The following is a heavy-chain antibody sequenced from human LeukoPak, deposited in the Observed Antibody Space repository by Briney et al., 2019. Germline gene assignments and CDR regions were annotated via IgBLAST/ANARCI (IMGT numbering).Heavy chain of an antibody. CDR3: ARQGLYDSSDFWTFQH. D-gene: IGHD3/OR15-3a*01. CDR2: ISSSSGYK. J-gene: IGHJ1*01. CDR1: GFIFSDYY. Sequence: GGSLRPSCAASGFIFSDYYMSWIRQTPEKGLEWLSYISSSSGYKNYADSLKGRFTISRDNAKNSVYLQMNSLSAEDTAVYYCARQGLYDSSDFWTFQHWGQGTLVTVSS. V-gene: IGHV3-11*06.